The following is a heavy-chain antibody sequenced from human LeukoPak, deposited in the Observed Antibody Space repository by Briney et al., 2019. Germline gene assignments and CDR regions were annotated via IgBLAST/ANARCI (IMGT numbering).Heavy chain of an antibody. V-gene: IGHV4-31*03. J-gene: IGHJ6*02. CDR2: IYYSGST. Sequence: SETLSLTCTVSGGSISSGGYYWRWIRQHPGKGLEWIGHIYYSGSTYYNPSLKSRVTISVDTSKNQFSLKLSSVTAADTAVYYCAREFSSGYYGMDVWGQGTTVTVSS. CDR3: AREFSSGYYGMDV. CDR1: GGSISSGGYY. D-gene: IGHD3-22*01.